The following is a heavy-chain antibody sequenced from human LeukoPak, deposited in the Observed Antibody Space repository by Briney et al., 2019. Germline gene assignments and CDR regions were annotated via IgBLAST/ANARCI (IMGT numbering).Heavy chain of an antibody. Sequence: EASVKVSCKASGGTFSSYAISWVRQAPGQGLEWMGGIIPIFGTANYAQKFQGRVTITADKSTSTAYMELSSLRSEDTAVYYCARDGERSTGDYWGQGTLVTVSS. CDR2: IIPIFGTA. CDR1: GGTFSSYA. J-gene: IGHJ4*02. CDR3: ARDGERSTGDY. V-gene: IGHV1-69*06. D-gene: IGHD1-1*01.